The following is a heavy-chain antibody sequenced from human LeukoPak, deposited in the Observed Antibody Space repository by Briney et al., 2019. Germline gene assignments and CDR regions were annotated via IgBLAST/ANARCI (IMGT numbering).Heavy chain of an antibody. CDR1: GGSFSRYY. CDR2: INHRGDT. D-gene: IGHD1-1*01. Sequence: WETLSLTCAVSGGSFSRYYWSWIRQSPGKGLEWIAEINHRGDTNYNPSVKSRVTISVDTSKNQFSLKVTSLTAADTAVYFCARGPTISETGYFDYWGQGTLVTVSS. J-gene: IGHJ4*03. CDR3: ARGPTISETGYFDY. V-gene: IGHV4-34*01.